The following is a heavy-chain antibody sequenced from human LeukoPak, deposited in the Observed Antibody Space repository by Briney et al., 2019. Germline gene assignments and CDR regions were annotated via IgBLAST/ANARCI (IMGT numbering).Heavy chain of an antibody. CDR3: AGVSAEGRGFDI. D-gene: IGHD2/OR15-2a*01. CDR2: ISGSGGST. V-gene: IGHV3-23*01. J-gene: IGHJ3*02. CDR1: GFTFSSYE. Sequence: PGGSLRLSCAASGFTFSSYEMNWVRQAPGKGLEWVSAISGSGGSTYYADSVKGRFTISRDNSKNTLYLQMNSLRAEDTAVYYCAGVSAEGRGFDIWGQGTMVTVSS.